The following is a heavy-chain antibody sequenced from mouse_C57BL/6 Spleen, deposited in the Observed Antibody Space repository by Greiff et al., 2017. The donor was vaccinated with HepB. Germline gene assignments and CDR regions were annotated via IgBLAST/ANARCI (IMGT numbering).Heavy chain of an antibody. J-gene: IGHJ3*01. V-gene: IGHV14-4*01. CDR2: IDPENGDT. D-gene: IGHD2-3*01. Sequence: EVQLQQSGAELVRPGASVKLSCTASGFNIKDDYMHWVKQRPEQGLEWIGWIDPENGDTEYASKFQGKATITADTSSNTAYLQLRSLTSEDTAVYYCTTYYDGYPAWFAYWGQGTLVTVSA. CDR3: TTYYDGYPAWFAY. CDR1: GFNIKDDY.